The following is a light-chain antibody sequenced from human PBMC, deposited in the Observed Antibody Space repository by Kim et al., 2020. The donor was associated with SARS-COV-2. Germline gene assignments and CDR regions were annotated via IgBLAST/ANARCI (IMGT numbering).Light chain of an antibody. Sequence: QSVTISCTETSSDVGGYNFVSWYQHHPGKAPKLIIYEVTERPSGVPDRFSGSKSGNTASLTVSWLQSEDEAVYYCSSYAGPNRLGVFGGGTQLTVL. J-gene: IGLJ3*02. CDR1: SSDVGGYNF. V-gene: IGLV2-8*01. CDR3: SSYAGPNRLGV. CDR2: EVT.